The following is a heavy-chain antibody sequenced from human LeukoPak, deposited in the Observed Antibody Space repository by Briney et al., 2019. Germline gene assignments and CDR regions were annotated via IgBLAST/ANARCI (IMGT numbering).Heavy chain of an antibody. Sequence: GGPLRLSCAASGFTFSSYAMHWVRQAPGKGLEWVAVISYDGSNKYYADSVKGRFTISRDNSKNTLYLQMNSLRAEDTAVYYCARSSQDTAMVTDYFDYWGQGTLVTVSS. V-gene: IGHV3-30-3*01. CDR1: GFTFSSYA. J-gene: IGHJ4*02. CDR2: ISYDGSNK. D-gene: IGHD5-18*01. CDR3: ARSSQDTAMVTDYFDY.